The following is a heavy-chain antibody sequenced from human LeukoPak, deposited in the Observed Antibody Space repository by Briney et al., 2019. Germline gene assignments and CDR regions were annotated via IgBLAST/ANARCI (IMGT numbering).Heavy chain of an antibody. D-gene: IGHD2-2*01. CDR3: AKEMRSCTSPIDY. CDR2: ISWNSGSI. CDR1: GFTFDDYA. J-gene: IGHJ4*02. Sequence: PGRSLRLSCAASGFTFDDYAMHWVRQAPGKGLEWVSGISWNSGSIGYADSVKGRFTISRDNAKNSLYLQMNSLRAEDTALYYCAKEMRSCTSPIDYWGQGTLVTVSS. V-gene: IGHV3-9*01.